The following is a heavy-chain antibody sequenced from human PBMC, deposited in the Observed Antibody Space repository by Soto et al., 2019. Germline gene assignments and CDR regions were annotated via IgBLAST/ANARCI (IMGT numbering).Heavy chain of an antibody. V-gene: IGHV1-46*01. J-gene: IGHJ4*02. CDR2: INPSGGST. D-gene: IGHD6-19*01. CDR1: GYTFTSYD. CDR3: AREAIAVAGRFDY. Sequence: RASLKVSCKASGYTFTSYDMHWVRQAPGQGLEWMGIINPSGGSTSYAQKFQGRVTMTRDTSTSTVYMELSSLRSEDTAVYYCAREAIAVAGRFDYWRQRTLVTVSS.